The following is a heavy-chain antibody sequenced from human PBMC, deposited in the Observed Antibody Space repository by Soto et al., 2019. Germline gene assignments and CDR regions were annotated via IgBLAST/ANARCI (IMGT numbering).Heavy chain of an antibody. CDR2: ISAYSGNT. D-gene: IGHD3-3*01. CDR3: AIFGVVMVYYYMDV. Sequence: GASVKVSCKASGYTFTSYGISWVRQAPGQGLEWMGWISAYSGNTGYAQKFQGRVTMTRNTSISTAYMELSSLRSEDTAVYYCAIFGVVMVYYYMDVWGKGTTVTVSS. CDR1: GYTFTSYG. V-gene: IGHV1-8*02. J-gene: IGHJ6*03.